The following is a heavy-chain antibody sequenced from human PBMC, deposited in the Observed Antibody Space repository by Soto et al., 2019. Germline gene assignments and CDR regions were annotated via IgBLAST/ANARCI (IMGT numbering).Heavy chain of an antibody. CDR2: ISYDGSNK. D-gene: IGHD2-2*01. CDR1: GFTFSSYA. CDR3: ARGLVPADQLLHY. Sequence: QVQLVESGGGVVQPGRSLRLSCAASGFTFSSYAMHWVRQAPGKGLEWVAVISYDGSNKYYADSVKGRFTISRDNSKHTLYLQMNSLRAEDTAVYYCARGLVPADQLLHYWGQGTLVTVAS. V-gene: IGHV3-30-3*01. J-gene: IGHJ4*02.